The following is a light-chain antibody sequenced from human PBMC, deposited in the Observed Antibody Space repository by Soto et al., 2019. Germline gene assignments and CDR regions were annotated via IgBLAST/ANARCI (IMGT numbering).Light chain of an antibody. CDR3: QQRSDWPPIT. J-gene: IGKJ5*01. Sequence: EIVMTQSPATLSVSPGDRATPSCRASQSINNYLAWYQQKPGQAPRLLIYDGSNRATGIPARFSGSGSGTDFTLTISSLEPEDFAVYYCQQRSDWPPITFGQGTRLEIK. CDR1: QSINNY. V-gene: IGKV3-11*01. CDR2: DGS.